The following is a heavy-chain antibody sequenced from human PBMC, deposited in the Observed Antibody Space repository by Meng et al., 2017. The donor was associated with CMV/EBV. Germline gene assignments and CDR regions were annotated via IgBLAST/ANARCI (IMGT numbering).Heavy chain of an antibody. CDR1: GFAVSGNY. Sequence: GGSLRLSCAASGFAVSGNYMSWVRQAPGKGLQWVSVIYSGDSTYYADSVKGRFTISRDNSMNTLYLQMNSLRAEDTAVYYCARDGVAGIDYWGQGTLVTVSS. CDR2: IYSGDST. CDR3: ARDGVAGIDY. J-gene: IGHJ4*02. D-gene: IGHD6-19*01. V-gene: IGHV3-53*01.